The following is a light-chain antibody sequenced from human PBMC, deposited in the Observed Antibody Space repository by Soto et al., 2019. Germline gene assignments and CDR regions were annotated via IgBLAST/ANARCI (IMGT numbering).Light chain of an antibody. J-gene: IGKJ4*01. CDR1: QSISNW. CDR3: QQYDSYPLA. V-gene: IGKV1-5*03. Sequence: DIQMTQYPSTVSASVGDRVTITCRASQSISNWLAWYQQKPGKAPKYLIYKASNLQSGVPSRFSGSGSGTEFTLTISSLQPDDFATYYCQQYDSYPLAFGGGTRVDIK. CDR2: KAS.